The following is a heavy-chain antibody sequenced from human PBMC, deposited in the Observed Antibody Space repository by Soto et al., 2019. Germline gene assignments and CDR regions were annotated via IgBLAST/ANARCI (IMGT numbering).Heavy chain of an antibody. CDR1: GFTFSSYA. Sequence: GGSLRLSCAASGFTFSSYAMSWVRQAPGKGLEWVSAISGSGGSTYYADSVKGRFTISRDNSKNTLYLQMNSLRAEDTAVYYCAKDLAVRGVPDFYLDYWGQGTLVTVS. J-gene: IGHJ4*02. CDR3: AKDLAVRGVPDFYLDY. D-gene: IGHD3-10*01. CDR2: ISGSGGST. V-gene: IGHV3-23*01.